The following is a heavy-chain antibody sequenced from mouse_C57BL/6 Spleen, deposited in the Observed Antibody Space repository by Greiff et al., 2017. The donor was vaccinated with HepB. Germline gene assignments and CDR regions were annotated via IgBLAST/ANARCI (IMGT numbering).Heavy chain of an antibody. D-gene: IGHD3-2*02. CDR3: TGQLTLAY. CDR1: GFTFSNYW. V-gene: IGHV6-3*01. Sequence: EVQLVESGGGLVQPGGSMKLSCVASGFTFSNYWMNWVRQSPEKGLEWVAQIRLKSDNYATHYAESVKGRFTISRDDSKSSVYLQMNNLRAEDTGIYYCTGQLTLAYWGQGTLVTVSA. CDR2: IRLKSDNYAT. J-gene: IGHJ3*01.